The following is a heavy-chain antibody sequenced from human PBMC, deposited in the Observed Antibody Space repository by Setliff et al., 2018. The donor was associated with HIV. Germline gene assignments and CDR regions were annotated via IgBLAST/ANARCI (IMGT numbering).Heavy chain of an antibody. J-gene: IGHJ5*02. CDR2: IHDNGKA. CDR1: GDYISSDDYY. Sequence: SETLSLTCTVPGDYISSDDYYWGWIRQAPGKGLEWMGFIHDNGKAFYDTALKSRLTMYADTSRTQFYLNLRSVTASDTAVYYCVRYRSKIDWFDPWGQGTLVTVSS. CDR3: VRYRSKIDWFDP. V-gene: IGHV4-39*01. D-gene: IGHD1-26*01.